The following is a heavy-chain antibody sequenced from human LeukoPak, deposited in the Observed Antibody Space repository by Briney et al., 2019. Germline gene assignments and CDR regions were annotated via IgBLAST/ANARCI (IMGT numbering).Heavy chain of an antibody. CDR1: GFTFSSYG. CDR3: AKDGAWLRFDD. D-gene: IGHD5-12*01. Sequence: GGSLRLSCAASGFTFSSYGMSWVRQAPGKGLEWVSGISPGGPTYYADSVKGRFTIPRGDSKNTLYLQMRNLRADDTAVYYCAKDGAWLRFDDWGQGILVTVSS. V-gene: IGHV3-23*01. J-gene: IGHJ4*02. CDR2: ISPGGPT.